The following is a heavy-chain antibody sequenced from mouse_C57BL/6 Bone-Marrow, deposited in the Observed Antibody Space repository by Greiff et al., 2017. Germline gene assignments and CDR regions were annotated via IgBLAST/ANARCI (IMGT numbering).Heavy chain of an antibody. Sequence: EVKLVESGGGLVKPGGSLKLSCAASGFTFSDYGMHWVRQAPEKGLEWVAYISSGSSTIYYADTVKGRFTISRDNAKNTLFLQMTSLRSEDTAMYYCANIWYFGGDYWGQGTSVTVSS. J-gene: IGHJ4*01. CDR1: GFTFSDYG. CDR2: ISSGSSTI. CDR3: ANIWYFGGDY. D-gene: IGHD2-1*01. V-gene: IGHV5-17*01.